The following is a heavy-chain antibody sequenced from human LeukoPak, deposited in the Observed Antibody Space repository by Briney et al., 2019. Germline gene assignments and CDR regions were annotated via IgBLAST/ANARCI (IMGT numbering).Heavy chain of an antibody. V-gene: IGHV3-9*01. D-gene: IGHD3-10*01. Sequence: GGSLRLSCAASGFTFDDYAMHWVRQAPGKGLEWVSGISWNSGSIGYADSVKGRFTISRDNAKNSLYLQMNSLRAEDTALYYCAKGYYGSGSRYYFDYWDQGTLVTVSS. J-gene: IGHJ4*02. CDR1: GFTFDDYA. CDR2: ISWNSGSI. CDR3: AKGYYGSGSRYYFDY.